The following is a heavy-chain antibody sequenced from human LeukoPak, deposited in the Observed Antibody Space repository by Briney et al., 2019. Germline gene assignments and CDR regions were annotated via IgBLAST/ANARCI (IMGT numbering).Heavy chain of an antibody. CDR1: GFTFSSYW. CDR2: LNSDGRST. Sequence: GGSLRLSCAASGFTFSSYWMHWVRQAPGKGLVWVSRLNSDGRSTTYADSVKGRFTISRDNSTNTLYLQMNSLRAEDTAVYYCTRGGGYSYGYYYWSQGTLVTVSS. CDR3: TRGGGYSYGYYY. V-gene: IGHV3-74*01. J-gene: IGHJ4*02. D-gene: IGHD5-18*01.